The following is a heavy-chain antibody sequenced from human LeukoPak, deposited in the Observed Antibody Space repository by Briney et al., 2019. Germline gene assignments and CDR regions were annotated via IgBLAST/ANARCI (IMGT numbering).Heavy chain of an antibody. CDR3: ARDTSYGLDAFDI. CDR2: IYSSGST. CDR1: GDSISSYY. V-gene: IGHV4-4*07. Sequence: PSGTLSLTCTVSGDSISSYYWNWIRQPAGKGLGWIGRIYSSGSTNYNPSLKSRVTMSVDTSKNQFSLKLSSVTAADTAVYYCARDTSYGLDAFDIWGQGTMVTVSS. J-gene: IGHJ3*02. D-gene: IGHD1-26*01.